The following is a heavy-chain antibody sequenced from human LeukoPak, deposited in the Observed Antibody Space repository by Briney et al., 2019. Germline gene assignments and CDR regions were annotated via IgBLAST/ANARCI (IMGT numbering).Heavy chain of an antibody. Sequence: PGGSLRLSCAASGFTFSTYDMSWVRQAPGKGLEWVSGIGGSGRSTYNADSVKGRFTISRDNSKNTLYLQMNSLRDEDTAVYYCVKVNPVPNKNGYLVADAFDIWGQGTMVTVSS. D-gene: IGHD3-22*01. CDR3: VKVNPVPNKNGYLVADAFDI. CDR1: GFTFSTYD. CDR2: IGGSGRST. V-gene: IGHV3-23*01. J-gene: IGHJ3*02.